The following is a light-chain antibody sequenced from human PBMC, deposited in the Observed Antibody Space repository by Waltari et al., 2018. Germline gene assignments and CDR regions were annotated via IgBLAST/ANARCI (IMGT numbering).Light chain of an antibody. CDR2: MTD. CDR3: ATWDDSLSVVL. J-gene: IGLJ3*02. CDR1: SSNIGSNY. Sequence: QSVLIQPPSASGTPGPTITISCSGSSSNIGSNYVHWYHQFPGTAPRLLIYMTDQRPSGVPDRFAASKSVTSASLAINGLRSEDEADYYCATWDDSLSVVLFGGGTTLTVL. V-gene: IGLV1-47*01.